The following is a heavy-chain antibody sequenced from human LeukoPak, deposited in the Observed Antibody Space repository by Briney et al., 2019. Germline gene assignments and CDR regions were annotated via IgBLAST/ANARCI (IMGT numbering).Heavy chain of an antibody. CDR3: ARADDSSGYYYSFQH. Sequence: GGSLRLSCAASGFTLSSNYMSWVRQAPGKGLEWVSVIYSGGSTYYADSVKGRFTISRDNSKNTLYLQMNSLRAEDTAVYYCARADDSSGYYYSFQHWGQGALVTVSS. CDR2: IYSGGST. CDR1: GFTLSSNY. J-gene: IGHJ1*01. V-gene: IGHV3-66*01. D-gene: IGHD3-22*01.